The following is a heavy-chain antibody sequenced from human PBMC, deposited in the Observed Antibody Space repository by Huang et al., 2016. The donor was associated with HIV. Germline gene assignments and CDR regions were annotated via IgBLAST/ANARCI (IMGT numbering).Heavy chain of an antibody. Sequence: EVQLVESGGGLVQPGGSLRLSCAASGFSISSYWMHWVRQAPGKGLVWVSRINSDGSSTSYADSVKGRFTISRDNAKNTLYLQMNSLRAEDTAAYYCARDPRIQSWLNFFDYWGQGTLVSVSS. D-gene: IGHD3-22*01. V-gene: IGHV3-74*01. CDR2: INSDGSST. CDR3: ARDPRIQSWLNFFDY. J-gene: IGHJ4*02. CDR1: GFSISSYW.